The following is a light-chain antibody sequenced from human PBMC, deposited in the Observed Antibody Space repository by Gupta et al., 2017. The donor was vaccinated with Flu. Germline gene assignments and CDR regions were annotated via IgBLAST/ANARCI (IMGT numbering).Light chain of an antibody. J-gene: IGKJ4*01. CDR2: AAS. CDR1: QGISSY. CDR3: QQLNSYPLLT. V-gene: IGKV1-9*01. Sequence: DIQLTQSPSFLPASVGDRVTITCRASQGISSYLAWYQQKPGKAPKLLIYAASTLQSGVPSRLSGSGYGTEFTLTISSRQPEDFATYYCQQLNSYPLLTFGGGTKVEIK.